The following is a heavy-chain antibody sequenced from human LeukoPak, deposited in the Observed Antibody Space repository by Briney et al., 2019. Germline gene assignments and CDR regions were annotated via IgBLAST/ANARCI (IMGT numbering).Heavy chain of an antibody. D-gene: IGHD3-10*01. V-gene: IGHV4-39*07. CDR3: ARDPNYYGSGSYYNVRDTAFFDY. CDR2: IYYSGST. J-gene: IGHJ4*02. CDR1: GGSISSSSYY. Sequence: PSETLSLTCTVSGGSISSSSYYWGWIRQPPGKGLEWIGSIYYSGSTYYNPSLKSRVTISVDTSKNQFSLKLSSVTAADTAVYYCARDPNYYGSGSYYNVRDTAFFDYWGQGTLVTVSS.